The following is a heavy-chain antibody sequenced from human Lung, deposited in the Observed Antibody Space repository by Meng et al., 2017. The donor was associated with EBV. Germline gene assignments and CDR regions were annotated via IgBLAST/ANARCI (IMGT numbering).Heavy chain of an antibody. J-gene: IGHJ4*02. D-gene: IGHD2-2*01. Sequence: QVQLVQSVAEVKKPGASVKVFCKASGYTFTSYAIHWVRQAPGQRLEWMGWINGGNGKTKYSQKFQGRVTITRDTSASTAYMELSSLRSEDTAVYYCARDVVVPAALTVRIDYWGQGTLVTVSS. CDR1: GYTFTSYA. CDR3: ARDVVVPAALTVRIDY. CDR2: INGGNGKT. V-gene: IGHV1-3*01.